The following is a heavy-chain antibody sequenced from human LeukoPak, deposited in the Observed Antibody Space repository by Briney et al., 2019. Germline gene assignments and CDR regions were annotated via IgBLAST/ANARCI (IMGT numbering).Heavy chain of an antibody. J-gene: IGHJ4*02. D-gene: IGHD4-17*01. CDR2: ISWDSGSI. CDR3: AKGGYDYGDVIDY. V-gene: IGHV3-9*03. CDR1: GFTFDDYA. Sequence: GRSLRLSCVASGFTFDDYAMHWVRQAPGKGLEWVSGISWDSGSIGYADSVKGRFTISRDNAKNSLYLQMNSLRAEDMALYYCAKGGYDYGDVIDYWGQGTLVTVSS.